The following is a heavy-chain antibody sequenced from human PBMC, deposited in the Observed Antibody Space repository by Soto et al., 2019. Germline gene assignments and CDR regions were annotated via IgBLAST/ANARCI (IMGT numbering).Heavy chain of an antibody. CDR2: ISSSSSTI. CDR1: GFTFSSYS. D-gene: IGHD4-17*01. CDR3: ARDAQPHYGDYVDWFDP. J-gene: IGHJ5*02. Sequence: GGSLRLSCAASGFTFSSYSMNWVRQAPGKGLEWVSYISSSSSTIYYADSVKGRFTISRDNAKNSLYLQMNSLRDEDTAVYYCARDAQPHYGDYVDWFDPWGQGTLVTVSS. V-gene: IGHV3-48*02.